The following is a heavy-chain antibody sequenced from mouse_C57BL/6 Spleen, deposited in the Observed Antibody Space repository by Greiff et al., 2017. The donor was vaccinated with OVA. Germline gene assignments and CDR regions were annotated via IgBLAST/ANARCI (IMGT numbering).Heavy chain of an antibody. CDR1: GYAFSSSW. D-gene: IGHD2-4*01. CDR2: IYPGDGDT. CDR3: AREGIYYDYDVRFAY. Sequence: VQLQQSGPELVKPGASVKISCKASGYAFSSSWMNWVKQRPGKGLEWIGRIYPGDGDTNYNGKFKGKATLTADQSSSTAYMQLSSLTSEDSAVYFCAREGIYYDYDVRFAYWGQGTLVTVSA. V-gene: IGHV1-82*01. J-gene: IGHJ3*01.